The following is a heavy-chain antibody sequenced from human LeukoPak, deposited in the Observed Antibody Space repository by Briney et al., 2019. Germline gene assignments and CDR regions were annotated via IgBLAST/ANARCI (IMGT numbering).Heavy chain of an antibody. CDR3: ARGGVNNWFDP. CDR1: GYTFTGYY. Sequence: GASVNVSCKASGYTFTGYYIHWVRQAPGQGLEWMGCINPNSGTDDTNYAQKIQGRVTMNRNTSINTAYLELSRLSSDDTAVYYCARGGVNNWFDPWGQGTLVTVSS. CDR2: INPNSGTDDT. D-gene: IGHD1-26*01. J-gene: IGHJ5*02. V-gene: IGHV1-2*02.